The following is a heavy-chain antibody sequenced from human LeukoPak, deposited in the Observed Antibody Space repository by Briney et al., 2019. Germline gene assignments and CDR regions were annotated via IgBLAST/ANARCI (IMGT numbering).Heavy chain of an antibody. CDR3: ARDPLVVGATEVGACGDY. CDR2: IRSKAYGGTT. J-gene: IGHJ4*02. Sequence: GGSLRLSCTASGFTFGDYAMSWVRQAPGKGLEWVGFIRSKAYGGTTEYAASVKGRFTIARADSKSIVYMHMNSLRAEDTAVYYGARDPLVVGATEVGACGDYWGQGALVTVSS. D-gene: IGHD1-26*01. V-gene: IGHV3-49*04. CDR1: GFTFGDYA.